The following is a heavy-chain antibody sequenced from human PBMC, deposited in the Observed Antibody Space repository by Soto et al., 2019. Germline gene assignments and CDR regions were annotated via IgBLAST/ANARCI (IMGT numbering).Heavy chain of an antibody. D-gene: IGHD4-17*01. V-gene: IGHV1-18*04. CDR2: VSAYSGHT. CDR1: GYAFGGYA. J-gene: IGHJ4*02. Sequence: QVQLVQSGAEVKKPGASVKVSCKASGYAFGGYAISWVRQAPGQGLEWMGWVSAYSGHTDYAQNLQGRVSMTTEPSTSTAYMELGSLTSDDTAVYYCARPSGSYGDYAWSLAYWGQGTLVTVSS. CDR3: ARPSGSYGDYAWSLAY.